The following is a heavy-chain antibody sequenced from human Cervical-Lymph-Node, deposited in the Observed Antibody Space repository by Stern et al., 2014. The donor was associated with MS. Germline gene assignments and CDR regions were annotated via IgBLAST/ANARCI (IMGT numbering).Heavy chain of an antibody. V-gene: IGHV1-69*06. CDR2: IIPIFGTP. J-gene: IGHJ5*02. CDR1: GGTVSRHT. Sequence: VQLVQSGAEVKKPGSSVKVSCVASGGTVSRHTISWLRQAPGQGLEWMGGIIPIFGTPNYAQKFQGKVTITADKSTSTAYLELNSLRSDDTAVYYCAREVTMVGFDPWGQGTLVTVSS. D-gene: IGHD4/OR15-4a*01. CDR3: AREVTMVGFDP.